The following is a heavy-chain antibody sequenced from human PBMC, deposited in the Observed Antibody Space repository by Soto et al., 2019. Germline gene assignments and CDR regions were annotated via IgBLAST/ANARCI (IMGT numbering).Heavy chain of an antibody. Sequence: PSETLSLTCSVSGGSISSYYWNWLRQPPGKGLEWIGYISYSGVTNYNPSLRSRVTISADTSKNQFSLKLTSVTAADTAVYYCAKVTFDTTGWFDPWGRGTLVTGSS. V-gene: IGHV4-59*01. J-gene: IGHJ5*02. CDR2: ISYSGVT. CDR1: GGSISSYY. CDR3: AKVTFDTTGWFDP. D-gene: IGHD3-9*01.